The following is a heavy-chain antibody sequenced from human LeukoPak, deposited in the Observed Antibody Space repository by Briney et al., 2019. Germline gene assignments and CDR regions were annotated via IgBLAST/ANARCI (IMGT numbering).Heavy chain of an antibody. CDR3: AKDGFRGSNYYYYMDV. CDR2: IRYDGSNK. Sequence: GGSLRLSCAASGFTFSSYGMHWVRQAPGKGLEWVAFIRYDGSNKYYADSVKGRFTISRDNSKNTLYLQMNSLRAEDTAVYYCAKDGFRGSNYYYYMDVWGKGTTVTISS. V-gene: IGHV3-30*02. CDR1: GFTFSSYG. J-gene: IGHJ6*03.